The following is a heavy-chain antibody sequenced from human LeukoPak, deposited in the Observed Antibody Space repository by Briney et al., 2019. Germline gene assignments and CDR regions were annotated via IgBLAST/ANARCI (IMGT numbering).Heavy chain of an antibody. CDR1: GFTFSSYW. V-gene: IGHV3-7*01. D-gene: IGHD2-21*02. Sequence: GGSLRLSCAASGFTFSSYWMSWVRQAPGKGLEWVANIKQDGSEKYYVDSVKGRFTISRDNAKNSLYLQMNSLRAEDTAVYYCAREGCGGDCISTDAFDIWGQGTMVTVSS. CDR3: AREGCGGDCISTDAFDI. CDR2: IKQDGSEK. J-gene: IGHJ3*02.